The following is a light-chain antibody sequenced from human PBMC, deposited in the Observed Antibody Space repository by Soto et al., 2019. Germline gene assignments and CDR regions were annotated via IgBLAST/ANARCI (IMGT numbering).Light chain of an antibody. CDR2: EVS. Sequence: QSALTQPPSASGSPGQSVTISCTGTSSDVGGYTYVSWYQQHPGKAPKLMIYEVSKRPSGVPDRFSGSKSGNTASLTVSGLQAEDEADYYCSSYAGITPYVSGTGTKVTAL. V-gene: IGLV2-8*01. J-gene: IGLJ1*01. CDR3: SSYAGITPYV. CDR1: SSDVGGYTY.